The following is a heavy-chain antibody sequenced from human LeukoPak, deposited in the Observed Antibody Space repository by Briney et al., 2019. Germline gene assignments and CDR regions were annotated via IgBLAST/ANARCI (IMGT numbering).Heavy chain of an antibody. CDR1: GGSISSYY. CDR2: IYTSGGT. D-gene: IGHD6-19*01. V-gene: IGHV4-4*07. CDR3: ARGPYSSGWYSVYYYYYYGMDV. J-gene: IGHJ6*02. Sequence: SETLSLTCTVSGGSISSYYWSWIRQPAGKGLEWIGRIYTSGGTNYNPSLKSRVTMSVDTSKNQFSLKLSSVTAADTAVYYCARGPYSSGWYSVYYYYYYGMDVWGQGTTVTVSS.